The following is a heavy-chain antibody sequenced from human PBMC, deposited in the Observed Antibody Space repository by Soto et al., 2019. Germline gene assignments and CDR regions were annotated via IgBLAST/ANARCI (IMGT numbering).Heavy chain of an antibody. CDR3: ARVSRLGSFLDY. J-gene: IGHJ4*02. V-gene: IGHV6-1*01. CDR1: GESVSRNSAA. D-gene: IGHD2-15*01. Sequence: SEILSLTCAISGESVSRNSAAWNWIRQSPSRGLEWLGRTYYRTNVYNDYAVSVKSRITINPDTSKKQFSLQLNSVTTEDTAVYYCARVSRLGSFLDYWGQRTLVTVSS. CDR2: TYYRTNVYN.